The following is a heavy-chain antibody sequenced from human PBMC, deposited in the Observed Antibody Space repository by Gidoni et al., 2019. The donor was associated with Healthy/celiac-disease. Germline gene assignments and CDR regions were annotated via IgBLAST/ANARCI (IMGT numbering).Heavy chain of an antibody. J-gene: IGHJ5*02. V-gene: IGHV5-51*01. CDR2: TYPVDSDT. D-gene: IGHD6-19*01. CDR3: ARQAVAGRENWFDP. Sequence: EVQLVQAGAEEKKPGESLKISRKGSGYSFTSYWIGWVRQMPGKGLEWMGITYPVDSDTRYSPSFQGQVTISADKSISTAYLQWSSLKASDTAMYYCARQAVAGRENWFDPWGQGTLVTVSS. CDR1: GYSFTSYW.